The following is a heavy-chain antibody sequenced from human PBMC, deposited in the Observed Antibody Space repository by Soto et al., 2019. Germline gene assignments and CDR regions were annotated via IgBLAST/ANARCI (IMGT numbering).Heavy chain of an antibody. D-gene: IGHD3-22*01. CDR1: GFTFSDYA. J-gene: IGHJ4*02. Sequence: EVQLLESGGGLVQPGGSLRLSCAASGFTFSDYAMNWVRQAPGKGLEWVSAVSGSGDATYYADSVKGRFTISRDNSKNTLYLQMNSLRAEDTAVYYCAKGRVASPYDSSAYWGQGTLVTVSS. CDR2: VSGSGDAT. CDR3: AKGRVASPYDSSAY. V-gene: IGHV3-23*01.